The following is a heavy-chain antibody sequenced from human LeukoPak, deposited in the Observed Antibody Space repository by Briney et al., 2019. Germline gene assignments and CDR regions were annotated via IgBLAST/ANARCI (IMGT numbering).Heavy chain of an antibody. Sequence: GGSLRLSCAASGFTFSSYSVNWVRQAPGKGLEWVSSISSSSSYIYYADSVKGRFTISRDNAKNSLYLQMNSLRAEDTAVYYCARNMNAYCSSTSCYPGSFDYWGQGTLVTVSS. CDR3: ARNMNAYCSSTSCYPGSFDY. CDR1: GFTFSSYS. V-gene: IGHV3-21*01. J-gene: IGHJ4*02. D-gene: IGHD2-2*01. CDR2: ISSSSSYI.